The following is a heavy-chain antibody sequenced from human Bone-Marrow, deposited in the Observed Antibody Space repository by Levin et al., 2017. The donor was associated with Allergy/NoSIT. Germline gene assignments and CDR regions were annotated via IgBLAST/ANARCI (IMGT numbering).Heavy chain of an antibody. CDR2: IFYTGNT. Sequence: SETLSLTCTVSGGSISGAGFYWTWIRLLPGKGLEWIANIFYTGNTSYNPSLRGRVTISIDTSRSQFSLKLTSVTDADTAAYYCAGHRIDCDGVCYPTAFDVWGQGTLVSVSS. CDR1: GGSISGAGFY. D-gene: IGHD2-21*01. J-gene: IGHJ3*01. V-gene: IGHV4-31*03. CDR3: AGHRIDCDGVCYPTAFDV.